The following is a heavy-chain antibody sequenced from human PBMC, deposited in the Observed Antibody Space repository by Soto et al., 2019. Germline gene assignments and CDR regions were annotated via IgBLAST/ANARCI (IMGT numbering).Heavy chain of an antibody. J-gene: IGHJ4*02. CDR3: ARYFRGSGRYFFDY. CDR2: INQDGGGT. D-gene: IGHD6-19*01. Sequence: EVQLVESGGALVQPGGSLRLSCVASGFIFSSSFMGWVRQAPGKGLEWVANINQDGGGTYYVDSVEGRFTISRDKAKDSLYLQMNSLIGEDTAVYYCARYFRGSGRYFFDYWGQGTLVTVSS. CDR1: GFIFSSSF. V-gene: IGHV3-7*03.